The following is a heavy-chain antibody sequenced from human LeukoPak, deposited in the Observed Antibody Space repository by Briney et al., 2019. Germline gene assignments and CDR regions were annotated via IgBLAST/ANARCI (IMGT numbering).Heavy chain of an antibody. Sequence: GGSLRLSCAASGFTFSDYYMTWIRQAPGKGLEWVSYISSSGSTRYCVDAVKGRFTISRDNAKNSLYLQMNSLRAEDTAVYYCARVAVAGTLAFDIWGQGTMVTVSS. J-gene: IGHJ3*02. CDR1: GFTFSDYY. CDR3: ARVAVAGTLAFDI. V-gene: IGHV3-11*01. D-gene: IGHD6-19*01. CDR2: ISSSGSTR.